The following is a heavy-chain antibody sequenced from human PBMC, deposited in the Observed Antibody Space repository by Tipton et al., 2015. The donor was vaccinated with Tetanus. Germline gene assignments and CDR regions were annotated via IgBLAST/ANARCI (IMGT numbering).Heavy chain of an antibody. V-gene: IGHV3-15*07. Sequence: SLRLSCAASGFTFSNAWMNWVRQAPGKGLEWVGRIKSKTDGGTTDYAAPVKGRFTISRDDSKNTLYLQMNSLKTEDTAVYYCTTPFNWNHKRLDPWGQGTLVTVSS. CDR2: IKSKTDGGTT. CDR3: TTPFNWNHKRLDP. J-gene: IGHJ5*02. CDR1: GFTFSNAW. D-gene: IGHD1-1*01.